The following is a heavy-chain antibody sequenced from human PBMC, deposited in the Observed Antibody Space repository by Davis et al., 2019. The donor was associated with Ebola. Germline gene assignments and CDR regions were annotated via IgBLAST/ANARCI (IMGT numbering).Heavy chain of an antibody. V-gene: IGHV4-39*01. D-gene: IGHD3-3*01. J-gene: IGHJ5*02. CDR2: ILYSGST. Sequence: SETLSLTCTVPASTISTSSYYLASIRKRPGRGLESIGCILYSGSTYCNPSLKSRVTRSVDTSKNQFSLKLSCVTAADTAVYYCARHAWSGYYTGCWFDPWGQVTLVTVAS. CDR3: ARHAWSGYYTGCWFDP. CDR1: ASTISTSSYY.